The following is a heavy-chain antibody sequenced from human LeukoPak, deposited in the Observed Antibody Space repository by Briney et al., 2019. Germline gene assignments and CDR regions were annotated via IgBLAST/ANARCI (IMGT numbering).Heavy chain of an antibody. D-gene: IGHD4-23*01. V-gene: IGHV3-23*01. CDR2: IGGSGGST. CDR1: GFTFSSYG. J-gene: IGHJ4*02. Sequence: GGTLRLSCAAPGFTFSSYGMSWVRQAPGKGLEWVSGIGGSGGSTYYADSVKGRFTISRDNSKNTLYLQMNSLRAEDTAVYYCAKSDLNYGGNPDYWGQGTLVTVSS. CDR3: AKSDLNYGGNPDY.